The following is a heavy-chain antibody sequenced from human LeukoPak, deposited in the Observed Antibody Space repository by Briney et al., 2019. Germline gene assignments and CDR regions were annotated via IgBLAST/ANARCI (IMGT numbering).Heavy chain of an antibody. D-gene: IGHD4-11*01. CDR3: ARSWASNYGDY. CDR1: GFTFSDYY. Sequence: GGSLRLSCAASGFTFSDYYMSWIRQAPGRGLEWVSYISNSGNTIYYADSLKGRFTVSRDNAKNSLYLQMNSLRNEDTAVYYCARSWASNYGDYWGQGTLVTVSS. V-gene: IGHV3-11*04. J-gene: IGHJ4*02. CDR2: ISNSGNTI.